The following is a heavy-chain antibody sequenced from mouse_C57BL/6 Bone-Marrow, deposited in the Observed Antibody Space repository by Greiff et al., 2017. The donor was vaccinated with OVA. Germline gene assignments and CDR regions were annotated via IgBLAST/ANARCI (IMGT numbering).Heavy chain of an antibody. V-gene: IGHV1-54*01. CDR3: ARASDGYYSWFAY. D-gene: IGHD2-3*01. J-gene: IGHJ3*01. CDR1: GYAFTNYL. Sequence: QVQLQQSGAELVRPGTSVKVSCKASGYAFTNYLIEWVQQRPGQGLEWIGVINPGSGGTTSNEKFKGKATLTADKSYSTAYMQLSSLTSEDSAVYFCARASDGYYSWFAYWGKGTLVTVSA. CDR2: INPGSGGT.